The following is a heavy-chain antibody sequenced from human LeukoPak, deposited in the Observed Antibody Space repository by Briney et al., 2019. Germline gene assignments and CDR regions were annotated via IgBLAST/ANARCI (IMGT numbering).Heavy chain of an antibody. J-gene: IGHJ4*02. V-gene: IGHV3-30*18. CDR1: GFTFSSYG. D-gene: IGHD2-2*01. CDR2: ISYDGSNK. Sequence: PGGSLRLSCAASGFTFSSYGMHWVRQAPGKGLEWVAVISYDGSNKYYADSVKGRFTISRDNPKNTLYLQMNSLRAEDTAVYYCAKWYSSTSEFDYWGQGTLVTVSS. CDR3: AKWYSSTSEFDY.